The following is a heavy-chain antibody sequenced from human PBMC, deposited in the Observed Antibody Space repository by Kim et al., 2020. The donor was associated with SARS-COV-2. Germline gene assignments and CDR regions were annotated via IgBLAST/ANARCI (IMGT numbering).Heavy chain of an antibody. J-gene: IGHJ3*02. CDR3: AKGLVGATIYAFDI. V-gene: IGHV3-30*18. D-gene: IGHD1-26*01. Sequence: GGSLRLSCAASGFTFSSYVMHWVRQAPGKGLEWVAVISYDGSNKYYADSVKGRFTISRDNSKNTLYLQMNSLRAEDTAVYYCAKGLVGATIYAFDIWGQGTMVTVSS. CDR1: GFTFSSYV. CDR2: ISYDGSNK.